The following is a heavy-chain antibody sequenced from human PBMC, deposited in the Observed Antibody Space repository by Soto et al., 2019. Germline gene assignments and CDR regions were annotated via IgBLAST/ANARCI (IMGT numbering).Heavy chain of an antibody. J-gene: IGHJ1*01. CDR2: ISPLKGRT. D-gene: IGHD4-17*01. V-gene: IGHV1-18*04. CDR1: GYTFTSYG. Sequence: QVQLVQSGPDLKRPGASMKVSCKASGYTFTSYGISWVRQAPGHGLEWMAWISPLKGRTQYSQKAQGRVTLSTDTSSNTAYMEMTTLRVDDTDVYYCAMDYGDRPEYFKHWGQGTLVTVS. CDR3: AMDYGDRPEYFKH.